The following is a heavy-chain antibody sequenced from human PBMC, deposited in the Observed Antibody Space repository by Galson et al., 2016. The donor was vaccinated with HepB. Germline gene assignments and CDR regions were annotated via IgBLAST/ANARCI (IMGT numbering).Heavy chain of an antibody. J-gene: IGHJ6*04. Sequence: SVKVSCKASGYTFVSHGINWVRQAPGQGLEWMGWISGYSGTTKYAQKVQGRVTMTTDTSSSTAYMELRSLRSDDTAVYYCARDRLRGSQGYYGMDVWGKGTAVTVSS. CDR3: ARDRLRGSQGYYGMDV. V-gene: IGHV1-18*01. D-gene: IGHD3-10*01. CDR2: ISGYSGTT. CDR1: GYTFVSHG.